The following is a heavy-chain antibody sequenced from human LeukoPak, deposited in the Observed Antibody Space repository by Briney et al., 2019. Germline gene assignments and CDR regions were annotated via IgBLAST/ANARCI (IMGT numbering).Heavy chain of an antibody. V-gene: IGHV4-34*01. CDR2: INHSGST. Sequence: SGTLSLTCAVYGGSFSGYYWSWIRQPPGKGLEWIGEINHSGSTNYNPSLKSRVTISVDTSKNQFSLKLSSVTAADTAVYYCARDYIRYSSGRWGNWFDPWGQGTLVTVSS. CDR3: ARDYIRYSSGRWGNWFDP. CDR1: GGSFSGYY. D-gene: IGHD6-19*01. J-gene: IGHJ5*02.